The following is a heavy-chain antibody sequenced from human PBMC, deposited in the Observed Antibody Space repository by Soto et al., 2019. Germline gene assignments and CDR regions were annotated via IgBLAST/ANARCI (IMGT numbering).Heavy chain of an antibody. D-gene: IGHD3-22*01. CDR2: VKPNSDGT. CDR1: GYTFTDYF. V-gene: IGHV1-2*02. Sequence: ASVKVSCKASGYTFTDYFLHCVRQAPGQGLEWMGWVKPNSDGTKYAQRFQGRVTMTKDTSINTAYMALSRLRSDDTAIYYCARGPKDYYDSTEELDYWGQGTLVTVSS. J-gene: IGHJ4*02. CDR3: ARGPKDYYDSTEELDY.